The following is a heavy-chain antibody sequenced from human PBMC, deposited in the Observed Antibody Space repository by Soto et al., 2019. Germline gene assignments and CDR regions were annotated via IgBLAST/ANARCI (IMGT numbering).Heavy chain of an antibody. V-gene: IGHV4-30-4*01. CDR1: GGSISSGDYY. CDR2: IYYSGST. CDR3: ASSQERYYDSSGYYDY. D-gene: IGHD3-22*01. Sequence: QVQLQESGPGLVKPSQTLSLTCTVSGGSISSGDYYWSWIRQPPGKGLEWIGYIYYSGSTYYNPSLKSRVTISVDTSTNQFSLKLSSVTAADTAVYYCASSQERYYDSSGYYDYWGQGTLVTVSS. J-gene: IGHJ4*02.